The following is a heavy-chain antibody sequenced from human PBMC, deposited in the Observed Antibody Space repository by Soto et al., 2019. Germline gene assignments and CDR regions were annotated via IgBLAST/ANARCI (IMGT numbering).Heavy chain of an antibody. Sequence: PGGSLRLSCAASGFTFSSYWMHWVRQAPGKGLVWVSRINSDGSSTSYADSVKGRFTISRDNAKNTLYLQMNSLRAEDTAVYYCARDDLEYSSSWYVGMGYYYYGMDVWGQGTTVTVSS. V-gene: IGHV3-74*01. CDR2: INSDGSST. CDR3: ARDDLEYSSSWYVGMGYYYYGMDV. J-gene: IGHJ6*02. D-gene: IGHD6-13*01. CDR1: GFTFSSYW.